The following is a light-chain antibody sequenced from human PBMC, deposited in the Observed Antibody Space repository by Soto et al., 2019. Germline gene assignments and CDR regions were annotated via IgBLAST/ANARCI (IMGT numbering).Light chain of an antibody. V-gene: IGKV3-15*01. CDR1: QSISTA. J-gene: IGKJ2*01. CDR2: SAS. Sequence: EIVMTHSPAPLSVSPGARATLSCRASQSISTALAWYQQKPGQPPRLLIYSASTRATGVPARFTGSGSGSEFTLTISGLQSEDFAVYYCQQGHNWPLTFGQGTRLEI. CDR3: QQGHNWPLT.